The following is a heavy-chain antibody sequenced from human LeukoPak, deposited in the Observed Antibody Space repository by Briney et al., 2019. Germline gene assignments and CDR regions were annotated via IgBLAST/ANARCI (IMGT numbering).Heavy chain of an antibody. CDR2: ISAGGTT. CDR1: RFTFSNYA. Sequence: PGGSLRLSCAASRFTFSNYAMSWVRQAPGKGLEWVSTISAGGTTCYADSVKGRFTISRDNSKNTLYLQMNSLRAEDTAVYYCASHRGSSGSSFDYWGQGTLVTVSS. V-gene: IGHV3-23*01. D-gene: IGHD2-15*01. CDR3: ASHRGSSGSSFDY. J-gene: IGHJ4*02.